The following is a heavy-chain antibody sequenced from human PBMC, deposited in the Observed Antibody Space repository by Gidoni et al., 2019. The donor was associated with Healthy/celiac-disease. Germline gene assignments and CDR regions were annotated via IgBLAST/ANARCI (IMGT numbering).Heavy chain of an antibody. D-gene: IGHD5-18*01. CDR3: AGTAMAATHYYYYYGMDV. Sequence: QLQLQESGPGLVKPSETLSLTCTVPGGSISSSSYYWGWIRQPPGKGLEWIGSIYYSGSTYYNPSLKSRVTISVDTSKNQFSLKLSSVTAADTAVYYCAGTAMAATHYYYYYGMDVWGQGTTVTVSS. V-gene: IGHV4-39*01. CDR2: IYYSGST. CDR1: GGSISSSSYY. J-gene: IGHJ6*02.